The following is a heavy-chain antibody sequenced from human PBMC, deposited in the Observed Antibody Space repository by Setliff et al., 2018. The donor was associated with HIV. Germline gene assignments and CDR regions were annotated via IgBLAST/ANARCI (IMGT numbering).Heavy chain of an antibody. J-gene: IGHJ5*02. V-gene: IGHV3-23*01. Sequence: GGSLRLSCAAPGLTFEYYAMTWVRQAPGKGLEWVSGISGSGDSTYYAPAVKGRFTISRDNLKNILYLQVNNLRAEDTALYFCAQDYTATFWEYNWFDPWGQGTLVTVSS. CDR3: AQDYTATFWEYNWFDP. CDR1: GLTFEYYA. CDR2: ISGSGDST. D-gene: IGHD3-3*01.